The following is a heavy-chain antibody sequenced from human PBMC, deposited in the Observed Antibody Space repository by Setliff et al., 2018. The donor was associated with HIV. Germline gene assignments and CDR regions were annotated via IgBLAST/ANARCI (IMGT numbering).Heavy chain of an antibody. CDR3: AAWKDGNDYGDYSLDY. V-gene: IGHV1-58*02. J-gene: IGHJ4*02. CDR1: GFTFSSSA. CDR2: IVVGSGNT. D-gene: IGHD4-17*01. Sequence: ASVKVSCKASGFTFSSSAMQWVRQARGQRLEWIGWIVVGSGNTNYAQKFQERVTITRDMSTSTAYMELSSLRSEDTAVHYCAAWKDGNDYGDYSLDYWGQGTLVTVSS.